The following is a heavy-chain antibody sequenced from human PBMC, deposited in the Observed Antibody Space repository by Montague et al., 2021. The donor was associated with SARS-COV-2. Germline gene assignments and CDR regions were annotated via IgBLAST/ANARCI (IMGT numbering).Heavy chain of an antibody. CDR3: ARSPRGSGTGWLDY. D-gene: IGHD3/OR15-3a*01. CDR1: GFTSGDYQ. J-gene: IGHJ4*02. V-gene: IGHV3-7*01. Sequence: SLRRSCAASGFTSGDYQMTWVRQAPGKGLQWVANINQDETAKTYVDSVKGRFTISRDNAKNSPILQMNSLKDEDTAVYYCARSPRGSGTGWLDYWGQGTLVTVSS. CDR2: INQDETAK.